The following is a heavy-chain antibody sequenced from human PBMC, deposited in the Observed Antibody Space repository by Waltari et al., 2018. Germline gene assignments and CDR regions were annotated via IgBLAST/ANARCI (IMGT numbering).Heavy chain of an antibody. V-gene: IGHV3-23*01. CDR3: AKEPIVVVVAATYFDY. CDR1: GFTFSRYA. Sequence: EVQLLESGGGLVQPGGSLRLSCAASGFTFSRYAMSWVRQAPGKGLEWVSAISGSGGSTYYADSVKGRFTISRDNSKNTLYLQMNSLRAEDTAVYYCAKEPIVVVVAATYFDYWGQGTLVTVSS. D-gene: IGHD2-15*01. J-gene: IGHJ4*02. CDR2: ISGSGGST.